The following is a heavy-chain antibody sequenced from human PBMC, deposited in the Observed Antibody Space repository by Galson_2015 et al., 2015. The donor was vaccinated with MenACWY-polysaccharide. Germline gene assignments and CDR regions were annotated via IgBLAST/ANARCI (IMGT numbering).Heavy chain of an antibody. V-gene: IGHV3-23*01. CDR2: ISGAGSTI. Sequence: SLRLSCAAFGFTFSDYAMNWVRQAPGKGLEWVSVISGAGSTIYYADFVKGRFTISRDNSKNTLYLQMNSLRAEDTAVYYCAKACCSNTNSYTDFWGQGTRVTVSS. J-gene: IGHJ4*02. D-gene: IGHD2-2*02. CDR3: AKACCSNTNSYTDF. CDR1: GFTFSDYA.